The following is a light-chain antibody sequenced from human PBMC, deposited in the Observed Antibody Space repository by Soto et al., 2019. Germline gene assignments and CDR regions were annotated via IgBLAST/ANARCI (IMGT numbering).Light chain of an antibody. Sequence: ENLWTQSPGTLSLSPGGRATLSCRALQSVDSTYLAWYQQKPAQAPRLLIYGASSRATGIPDRFSGSGSGTDFTLTINSLEPEDFAVYYCQQYSRSPPITFGQGTRLEIK. J-gene: IGKJ5*01. CDR2: GAS. CDR3: QQYSRSPPIT. V-gene: IGKV3-20*01. CDR1: QSVDSTY.